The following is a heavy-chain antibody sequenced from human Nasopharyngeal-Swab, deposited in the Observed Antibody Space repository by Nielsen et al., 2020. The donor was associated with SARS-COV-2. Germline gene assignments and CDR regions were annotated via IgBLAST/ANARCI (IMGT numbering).Heavy chain of an antibody. V-gene: IGHV3-13*01. D-gene: IGHD4-23*01. CDR3: ARAHYGGTYYYYYGMDV. J-gene: IGHJ6*02. CDR2: IGTAGDT. CDR1: GFTFSSYD. Sequence: GGSLRLSCAASGFTFSSYDMHWVRQATGNGLEWVSAIGTAGDTYYPGSVKGRFTISRENAKNSLYLQMNSLRAGDTAVYYCARAHYGGTYYYYYGMDVWGQGTTVTVSS.